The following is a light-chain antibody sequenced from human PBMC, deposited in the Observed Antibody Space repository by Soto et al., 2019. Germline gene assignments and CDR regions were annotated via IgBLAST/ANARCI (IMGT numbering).Light chain of an antibody. J-gene: IGLJ1*01. V-gene: IGLV2-14*03. Sequence: QSVLTQPASVSGSPGQSIAISCTGTSSVIGAYDYVSWYQQHPDKAPKLMIYEVSNRPSGVSNRFSGSKSVNTATLTISGLQAEDEADYYCSSHTSSNTRIFGTGTKVPVL. CDR2: EVS. CDR1: SSVIGAYDY. CDR3: SSHTSSNTRI.